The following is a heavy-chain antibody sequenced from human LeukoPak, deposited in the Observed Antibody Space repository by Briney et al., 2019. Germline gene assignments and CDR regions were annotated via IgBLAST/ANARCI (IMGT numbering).Heavy chain of an antibody. V-gene: IGHV4-39*01. CDR2: IYYSGSA. Sequence: SETLFLTCTVSGGSISSSSYFWGWVRQPPGKGLEWIGIIYYSGSAYYNPSLKSRVTISVDTSNNQFSLNLTSVTAADTAFYYCARHPTSSYYFDYWGQGTLVTVSS. CDR1: GGSISSSSYF. CDR3: ARHPTSSYYFDY. J-gene: IGHJ4*02.